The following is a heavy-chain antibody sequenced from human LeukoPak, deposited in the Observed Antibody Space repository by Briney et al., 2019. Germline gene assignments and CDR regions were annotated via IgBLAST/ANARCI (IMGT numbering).Heavy chain of an antibody. J-gene: IGHJ6*03. CDR3: ARDGDYYYSSGYYYLMGSYYYYYMDV. CDR2: INPNSGGT. V-gene: IGHV1-2*02. D-gene: IGHD3-22*01. Sequence: GASVKVSCKASGYTFTGYYMHWVRQAPGQGLEWMGWINPNSGGTNYAQKFQGRVTMTRDTSISTAYMELSRLRSDDTAVYYCARDGDYYYSSGYYYLMGSYYYYYMDVWGKGTTVTISS. CDR1: GYTFTGYY.